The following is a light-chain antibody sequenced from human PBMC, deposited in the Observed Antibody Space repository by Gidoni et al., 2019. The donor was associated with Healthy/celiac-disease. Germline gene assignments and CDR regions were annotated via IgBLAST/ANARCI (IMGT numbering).Light chain of an antibody. CDR3: SSYTSSSTLYV. CDR2: EVS. J-gene: IGLJ1*01. Sequence: SALTQPASVSGSPGQSINISCTGTISDVGGYNYVSWYQQHPGKAPKLMIYEVSNRPSGVSTRFSGSKSGNTASLTISGLQAEDEADYYCSSYTSSSTLYVFGTGTKVTVL. CDR1: ISDVGGYNY. V-gene: IGLV2-14*01.